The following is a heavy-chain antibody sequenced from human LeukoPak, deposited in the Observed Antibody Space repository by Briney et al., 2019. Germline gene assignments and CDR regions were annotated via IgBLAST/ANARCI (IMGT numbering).Heavy chain of an antibody. J-gene: IGHJ4*02. Sequence: GASVKVSCKASGYTFTTHDLTWVRQATGQGLEWMGWMNPGSGDTAYAQKFQGRVTMTRDTSMSTAYMELNSLGSEETAIYYCARGLGDYDTDWFPVSGYWGQGTPVTASS. CDR1: GYTFTTHD. V-gene: IGHV1-8*01. D-gene: IGHD3-9*01. CDR2: MNPGSGDT. CDR3: ARGLGDYDTDWFPVSGY.